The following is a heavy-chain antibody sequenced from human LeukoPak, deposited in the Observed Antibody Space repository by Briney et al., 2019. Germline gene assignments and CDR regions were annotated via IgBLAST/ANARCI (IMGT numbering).Heavy chain of an antibody. Sequence: SETLSLTCAVYGGSFNGYYWSWIRQPPGKGLEWIGEINHSGSTNYSPSPKSRVTLSVDTSKNQFSLKLSSVTAADTAVYYCARDVRVGASEFDYWGQGTLVTVSS. D-gene: IGHD1-26*01. CDR2: INHSGST. J-gene: IGHJ4*02. V-gene: IGHV4-34*01. CDR1: GGSFNGYY. CDR3: ARDVRVGASEFDY.